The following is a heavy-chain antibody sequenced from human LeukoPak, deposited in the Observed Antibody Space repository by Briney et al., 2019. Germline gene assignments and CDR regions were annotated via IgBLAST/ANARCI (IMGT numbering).Heavy chain of an antibody. D-gene: IGHD6-13*01. CDR3: ARDSSSWTLINWFDP. Sequence: SETLSLTCTVSGGSISSYYWSWIRQPAGKGLEWIGRIYTSGSTNYNPSLKSRVTMSVDTSKNQFSLKLSSVTAADTAVYYCARDSSSWTLINWFDPWGQGTLVTVSS. J-gene: IGHJ5*02. V-gene: IGHV4-4*07. CDR2: IYTSGST. CDR1: GGSISSYY.